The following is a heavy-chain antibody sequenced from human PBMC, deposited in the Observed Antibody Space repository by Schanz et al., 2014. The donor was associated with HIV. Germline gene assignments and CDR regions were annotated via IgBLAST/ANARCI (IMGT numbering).Heavy chain of an antibody. V-gene: IGHV1-69*01. D-gene: IGHD1-1*01. CDR1: GDTFKSHG. CDR2: IIPIFDAA. Sequence: QVQLVQSGAALRKPGTSVRVSCMVPGDTFKSHGFGWVRQAPGQGPEWMGGIIPIFDAANYAQTFQGRLTITADESTGTVYMELTRLRSEDTAVYYCARDRGGTADFDYWGQGTLVTVSS. J-gene: IGHJ4*02. CDR3: ARDRGGTADFDY.